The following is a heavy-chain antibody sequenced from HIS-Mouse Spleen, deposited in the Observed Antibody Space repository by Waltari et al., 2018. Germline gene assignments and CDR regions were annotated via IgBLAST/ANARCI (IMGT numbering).Heavy chain of an antibody. CDR1: GGSISSSSYY. CDR3: AREIPYSSSWYDWYFDL. J-gene: IGHJ2*01. V-gene: IGHV4-39*07. D-gene: IGHD6-13*01. Sequence: QLQLQESGPGLAKPSETPSLTCTVSGGSISSSSYYLRWIRQPPGKGLEWIGSLYYSGSTYYNPSLKSLVTISVDTSKNQFSLKLSSVTAADTAVYYCAREIPYSSSWYDWYFDLWGRGTLVTVSS. CDR2: LYYSGST.